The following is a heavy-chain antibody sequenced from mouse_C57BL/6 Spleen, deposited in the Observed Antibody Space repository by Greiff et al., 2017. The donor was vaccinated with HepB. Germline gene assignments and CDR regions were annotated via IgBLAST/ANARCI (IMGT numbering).Heavy chain of an antibody. Sequence: QVQLKESGAELVRPGASVTLSCKASGYTFTDYEMHWVKQTPVHGLEWIGAIDPETGGTAYNQKFKGKAILTADKSSSTAYMELRSLTSEDSAVYYCTRNYGNFGGYWGQGTTLTVSS. D-gene: IGHD2-1*01. CDR1: GYTFTDYE. CDR3: TRNYGNFGGY. CDR2: IDPETGGT. J-gene: IGHJ2*01. V-gene: IGHV1-15*01.